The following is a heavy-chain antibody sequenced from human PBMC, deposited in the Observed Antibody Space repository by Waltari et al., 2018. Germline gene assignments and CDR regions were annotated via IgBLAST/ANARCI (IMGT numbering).Heavy chain of an antibody. CDR3: ARGGHFDWLPTDY. CDR1: GFTFVTYW. V-gene: IGHV3-74*01. J-gene: IGHJ4*02. CDR2: IHADGSAT. Sequence: EVQLVESGGGLVQPGGSMRLSCEASGFTFVTYWMYWVRQATGKGLVWVSRIHADGSATTYADSVMGRLTISRDNAKNTVFLQMNSLRAEDTAVYYCARGGHFDWLPTDYWGQGTLVTVSS. D-gene: IGHD3-9*01.